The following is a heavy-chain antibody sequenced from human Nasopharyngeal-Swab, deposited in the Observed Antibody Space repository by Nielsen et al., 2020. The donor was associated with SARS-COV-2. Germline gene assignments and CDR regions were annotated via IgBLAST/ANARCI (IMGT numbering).Heavy chain of an antibody. J-gene: IGHJ2*01. CDR3: ARGTAYGDYWYFDL. V-gene: IGHV4-39*07. CDR2: IYYSGST. CDR1: GGSISSSSYY. Sequence: SETLSLTCTVSGGSISSSSYYWGWIRQPPGKGLEWIGSIYYSGSTYYNPSLKSRVTISVDTSKNQFSLKLSSVTAADTAVYYCARGTAYGDYWYFDLWGRGTLVTVSS. D-gene: IGHD4-17*01.